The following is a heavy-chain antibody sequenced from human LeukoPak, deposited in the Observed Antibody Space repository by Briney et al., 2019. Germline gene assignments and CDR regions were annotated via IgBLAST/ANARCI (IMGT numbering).Heavy chain of an antibody. D-gene: IGHD6-13*01. CDR3: ARDFVRIAAAGNFFDY. CDR1: GYTFTSYG. CDR2: INPNSGGT. V-gene: IGHV1-2*02. J-gene: IGHJ4*02. Sequence: ASVKVSCKASGYTFTSYGISWVRQAPGQGLEWMGWINPNSGGTNYAQKFQGRVTMTRDTSISTAYMELSRLRSDDTAVYYCARDFVRIAAAGNFFDYWGQGTLVTVSS.